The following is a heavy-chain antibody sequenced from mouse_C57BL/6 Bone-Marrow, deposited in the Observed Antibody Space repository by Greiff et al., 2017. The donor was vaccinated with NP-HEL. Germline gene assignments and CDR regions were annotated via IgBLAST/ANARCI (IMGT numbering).Heavy chain of an antibody. CDR3: ARDEAAQAIFAY. CDR2: SRNNANDYTT. J-gene: IGHJ3*01. V-gene: IGHV7-1*01. Sequence: EVKVVESGGGLVQSGRSLRLSCATSGFTFSDFYMEWVRQAPGKGLEWIAASRNNANDYTTEYSASVKGRFIVSRDTSQSILYLHINALRAEDTAIYYCARDEAAQAIFAYWVQGTLVTVSA. D-gene: IGHD3-2*02. CDR1: GFTFSDFY.